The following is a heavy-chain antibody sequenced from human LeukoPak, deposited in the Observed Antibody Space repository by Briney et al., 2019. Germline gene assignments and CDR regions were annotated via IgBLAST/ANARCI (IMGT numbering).Heavy chain of an antibody. CDR3: ARGGKATVVTM. J-gene: IGHJ4*02. V-gene: IGHV4-4*08. Sequence: SGTLSLTCTVSGASISTYSWSWIRQPPGKGLEWIAYLYLDGNTDFQPSLKSRVTMSVDSSKNQFSLKLYSVTAADTAVYYCARGGKATVVTMWGQGILVTVSS. CDR1: GASISTYS. CDR2: LYLDGNT. D-gene: IGHD4-23*01.